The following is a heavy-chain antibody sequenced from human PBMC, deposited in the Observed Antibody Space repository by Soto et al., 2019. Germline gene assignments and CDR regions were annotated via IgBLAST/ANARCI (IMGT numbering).Heavy chain of an antibody. CDR3: TRSSPPSYYDILTGYYYYYYMDV. CDR1: GFTFSGSA. Sequence: GGSLRLSCAASGFTFSGSAMHWVRQASGKGLEWVGRIRSKANSYATAYAASGKGRFTISRDDSKNTAYLQMNSLKTEDTAVYYCTRSSPPSYYDILTGYYYYYYMDVWGKGTTVTVSS. J-gene: IGHJ6*03. D-gene: IGHD3-9*01. CDR2: IRSKANSYAT. V-gene: IGHV3-73*01.